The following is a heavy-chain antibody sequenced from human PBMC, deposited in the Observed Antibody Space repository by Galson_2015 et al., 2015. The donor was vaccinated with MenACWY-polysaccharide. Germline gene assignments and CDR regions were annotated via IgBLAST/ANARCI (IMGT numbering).Heavy chain of an antibody. J-gene: IGHJ3*02. CDR3: ARDKGILQLDVFDI. D-gene: IGHD4-11*01. CDR2: IIPILGNP. Sequence: IYWVRQAPGQGLEWMGRIIPILGNPNYAQKFQGRVTITADKSSNTVYMELSSLRSEDTAIYYCARDKGILQLDVFDIWGQGTLVTVSS. V-gene: IGHV1-69*04.